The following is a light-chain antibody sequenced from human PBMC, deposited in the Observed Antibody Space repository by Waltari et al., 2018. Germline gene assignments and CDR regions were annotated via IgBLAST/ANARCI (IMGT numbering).Light chain of an antibody. Sequence: DDQMTQSPSYVSASVGDRVTITCRTTQYMYTWVAWYQQKPGKAPKILVHDATNLQSGVPSRFSVSGSGTEFTLTITNLQAEDSATYYYRLASTFPSAFGGGTRVDI. CDR2: DAT. J-gene: IGKJ4*01. CDR3: RLASTFPSA. V-gene: IGKV1-12*02. CDR1: QYMYTW.